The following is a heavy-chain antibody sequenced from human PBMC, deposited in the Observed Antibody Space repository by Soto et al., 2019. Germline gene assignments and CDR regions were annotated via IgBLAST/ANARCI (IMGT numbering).Heavy chain of an antibody. V-gene: IGHV4-59*01. D-gene: IGHD3-16*01. CDR2: MYYNGNI. Sequence: SETLSLTCNVSGGSISNYYWTWVRQSPEKGLEWIGYMYYNGNINYNPSLKSRVTISIDTSKNQFSLTLKSVTAADTAVHYCASGGNWFDPWGQG. CDR3: ASGGNWFDP. J-gene: IGHJ5*02. CDR1: GGSISNYY.